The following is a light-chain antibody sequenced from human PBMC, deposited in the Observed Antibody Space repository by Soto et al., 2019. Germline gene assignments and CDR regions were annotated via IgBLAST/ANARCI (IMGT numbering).Light chain of an antibody. Sequence: QSALTQPASVPGSPGQSITISCTGTTSDVVGYNYVSWYQQHPGKAPKLMIYEVSNRPSGVSNRFSGSKSGNTASLTISGLQAEDEADYYCSSYTRSSTRVFGGGTKLTVL. V-gene: IGLV2-14*01. CDR2: EVS. CDR1: TSDVVGYNY. CDR3: SSYTRSSTRV. J-gene: IGLJ2*01.